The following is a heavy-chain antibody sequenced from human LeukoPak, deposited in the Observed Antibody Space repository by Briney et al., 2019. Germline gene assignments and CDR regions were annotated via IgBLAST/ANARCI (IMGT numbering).Heavy chain of an antibody. J-gene: IGHJ4*02. V-gene: IGHV3-53*01. Sequence: GGSLRLSCAASGFTVSTNYMSWVRQAPGKGLEWVSIISSGCNTYYADSVKGRFIISRDSSKNTLSLQMNSLRVEDTAVYYCATEIPLRISAFSGSSYFDYWGQGTLVTVSS. D-gene: IGHD1-26*01. CDR3: ATEIPLRISAFSGSSYFDY. CDR2: ISSGCNT. CDR1: GFTVSTNY.